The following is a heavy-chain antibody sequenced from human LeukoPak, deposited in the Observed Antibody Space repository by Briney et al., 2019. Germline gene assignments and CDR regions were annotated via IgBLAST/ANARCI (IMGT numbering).Heavy chain of an antibody. J-gene: IGHJ4*02. CDR2: INSDGSWT. CDR1: GNYW. V-gene: IGHV3-74*01. D-gene: IGHD2/OR15-2a*01. Sequence: GGSLTLSCAASGNYWMHWVRQVPGKGLVWVSHINSDGSWTSYADSVKGRFTISKDNAKNTVYLQMNSLRAEDTAVYYCVSFYETYWGRGTLVTVSS. CDR3: VSFYETY.